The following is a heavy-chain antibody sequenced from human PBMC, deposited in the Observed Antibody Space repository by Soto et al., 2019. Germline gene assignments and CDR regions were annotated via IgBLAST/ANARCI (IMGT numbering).Heavy chain of an antibody. CDR1: GFTFSSYG. CDR2: ISYDGSNK. J-gene: IGHJ6*02. Sequence: GESLKISCAASGFTFSSYGMHWVRQAPGKGLEWVAVISYDGSNKYYADSVKGRFTISRDNSKNTLYLQMNSLRAEDTAVYYCAKDRDSGDYYSYYGMDVWGQGTTVTVSS. CDR3: AKDRDSGDYYSYYGMDV. D-gene: IGHD4-17*01. V-gene: IGHV3-30*18.